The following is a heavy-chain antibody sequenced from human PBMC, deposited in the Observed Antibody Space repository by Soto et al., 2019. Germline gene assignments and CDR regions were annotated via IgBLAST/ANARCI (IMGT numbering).Heavy chain of an antibody. V-gene: IGHV4-34*01. CDR1: GGSFSGYY. J-gene: IGHJ4*02. D-gene: IGHD6-13*01. CDR2: INHSGST. CDR3: ARGAAAGPGFGAVVPFDY. Sequence: PSETLSLTCAVYGGSFSGYYWSWIRQPPGKGLEWIGEINHSGSTNYNPSLKSRVTISVDTSKNQFSLKLSSVTAADTAVYYCARGAAAGPGFGAVVPFDYWGQGTLVTVSS.